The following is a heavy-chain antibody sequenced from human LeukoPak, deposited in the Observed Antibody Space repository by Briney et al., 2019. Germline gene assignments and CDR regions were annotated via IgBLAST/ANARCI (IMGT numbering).Heavy chain of an antibody. Sequence: SSETLSLTCTVSGGSISSSNYYWGWIRQPPGKGLEWIGSIYYSGSTNYNPSLKSRVTISVDTSKNQFSLKLSSVTAADTAVYYCASQGYSSSWRAWYFDYWGQGTLVTVSS. J-gene: IGHJ4*02. D-gene: IGHD6-13*01. CDR3: ASQGYSSSWRAWYFDY. CDR2: IYYSGST. CDR1: GGSISSSNYY. V-gene: IGHV4-39*07.